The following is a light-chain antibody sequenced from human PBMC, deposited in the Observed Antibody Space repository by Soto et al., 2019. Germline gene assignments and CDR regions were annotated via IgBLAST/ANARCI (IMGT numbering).Light chain of an antibody. CDR2: KAS. J-gene: IGKJ1*01. CDR3: QRYNSYSEA. CDR1: QTISSW. Sequence: DIQMTQSPSTLSGSVGDRVTITCRASQTISSWLAWYQQKPGKAPKLLIYKASTLKSGVPSRFSGSGSGTEITLTISSLQPDDFATYYCQRYNSYSEAFGQGTKLDI. V-gene: IGKV1-5*03.